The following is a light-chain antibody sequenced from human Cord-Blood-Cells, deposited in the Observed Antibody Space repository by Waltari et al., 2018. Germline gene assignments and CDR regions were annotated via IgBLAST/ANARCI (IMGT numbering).Light chain of an antibody. CDR3: CSYAGSYTYV. CDR1: SSDVAGYNY. CDR2: DVR. V-gene: IGLV2-11*01. Sequence: QSALTQPRSVPGSPGQSVTISCTGTSSDVAGYNYVSWYQQNPGKAPKIMIYDVRKRPSGVPDRFSGSKSGNTASLTISGLQAEDEADYYCCSYAGSYTYVFGTGTKVTVL. J-gene: IGLJ1*01.